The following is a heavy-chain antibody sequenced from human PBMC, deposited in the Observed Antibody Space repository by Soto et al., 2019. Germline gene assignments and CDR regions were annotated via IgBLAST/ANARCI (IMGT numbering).Heavy chain of an antibody. CDR1: GFSLSTSGMR. V-gene: IGHV2-70*04. Sequence: SGPTLVNPTQTLTLTCTFSGFSLSTSGMRVSWIRQPPGKALEWLACIDWDDDKFYSTSLKTRLTISKDTSKNQVVLTMTNMDPVDTATYYCAQGGPYYFDYWGQGTLVTVSS. D-gene: IGHD3-16*01. J-gene: IGHJ4*02. CDR3: AQGGPYYFDY. CDR2: IDWDDDK.